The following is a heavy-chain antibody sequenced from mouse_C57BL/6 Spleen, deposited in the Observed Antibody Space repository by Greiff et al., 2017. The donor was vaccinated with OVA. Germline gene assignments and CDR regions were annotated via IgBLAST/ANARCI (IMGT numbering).Heavy chain of an antibody. CDR2: INPYNGDT. D-gene: IGHD1-1*01. Sequence: EVKLVESGPELVKPGDSVKISCKASGYSFTGYFMNWVMQSHGKSLEWIGRINPYNGDTFYNQKFKGKATLTVDKSSSTAHMELRSLTSEDSAVYYCARGTTVVATDWYFEVWGTGTTVTVSS. J-gene: IGHJ1*03. CDR1: GYSFTGYF. V-gene: IGHV1-20*01. CDR3: ARGTTVVATDWYFEV.